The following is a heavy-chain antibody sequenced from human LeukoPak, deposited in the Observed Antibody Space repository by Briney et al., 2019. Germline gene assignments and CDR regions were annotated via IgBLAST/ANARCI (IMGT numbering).Heavy chain of an antibody. CDR1: GYTLTELS. CDR3: AREHSSGYYFDAFDI. Sequence: ASVKVSCKVSGYTLTELSMHWVRQAPGQGLEWMGWINPNSGGTNYAQKFQGRVTMTRDTSISRAYMELSRLRSDDTAVYYCAREHSSGYYFDAFDIWGQGTMVTVSS. J-gene: IGHJ3*02. V-gene: IGHV1-2*02. CDR2: INPNSGGT. D-gene: IGHD3-22*01.